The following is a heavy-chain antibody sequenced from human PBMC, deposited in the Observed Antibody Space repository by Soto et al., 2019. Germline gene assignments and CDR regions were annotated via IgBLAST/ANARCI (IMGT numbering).Heavy chain of an antibody. CDR2: IFYSGST. V-gene: IGHV4-39*01. CDR1: GVSISSSSYY. J-gene: IGHJ6*03. CDR3: VRPVNFYYYYMDV. Sequence: SETLSLTCTVSGVSISSSSYYWGWIRQPPGKGLEWIGSIFYSGSTYYNPSLESRVTISIDTSKNQFSLKLSSVTAADTAVYYCVRPVNFYYYYMDVWGKGTTVTVSS.